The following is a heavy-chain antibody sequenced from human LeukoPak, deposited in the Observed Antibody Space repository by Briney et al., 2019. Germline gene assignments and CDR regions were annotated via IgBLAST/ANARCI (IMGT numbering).Heavy chain of an antibody. CDR2: IYYSGST. CDR3: ARDLTYGMDV. J-gene: IGHJ6*02. CDR1: GGSISSYY. Sequence: SETLSLTCTVSGGSISSYYWSWIRQPPGKGLEWIGYIYYSGSTNYNPSLKSRVTISVDTSKNQFSLKLSSVTAADTAVYYCARDLTYGMDVWGQGTTVTVSS. V-gene: IGHV4-59*01.